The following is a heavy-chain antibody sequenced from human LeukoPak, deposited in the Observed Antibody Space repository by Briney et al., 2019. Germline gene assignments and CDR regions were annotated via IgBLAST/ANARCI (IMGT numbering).Heavy chain of an antibody. Sequence: ASVKVSCKVSGYSLIDLSMYWVRQAPGRGLEWMGGFDPDDGETTYAQRFQGRVTITEDTSTDTAYMELTNLRSDDTAVYYCAADTQKTVVPSTDHWGQGTLVTVSS. CDR1: GYSLIDLS. V-gene: IGHV1-24*01. J-gene: IGHJ4*02. D-gene: IGHD4-23*01. CDR2: FDPDDGET. CDR3: AADTQKTVVPSTDH.